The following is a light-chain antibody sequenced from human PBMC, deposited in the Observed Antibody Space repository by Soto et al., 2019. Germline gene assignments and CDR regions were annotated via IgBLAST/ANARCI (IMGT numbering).Light chain of an antibody. J-gene: IGKJ5*01. Sequence: EIVMTQSPVTLSVSPGEGATLSCRASQSVSSYLAWYQHKRGQAPRLLIYGASTRATGIPVRFSGSGSGTEFTLTLSSLQSEDFAVYYCQQYSNWPLITFGQGTRLEIK. CDR2: GAS. CDR3: QQYSNWPLIT. V-gene: IGKV3-15*01. CDR1: QSVSSY.